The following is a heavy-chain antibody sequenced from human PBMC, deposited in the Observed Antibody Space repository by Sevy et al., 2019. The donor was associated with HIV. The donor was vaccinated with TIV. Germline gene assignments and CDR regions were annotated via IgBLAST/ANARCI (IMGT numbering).Heavy chain of an antibody. Sequence: GGCLRLSCVASGFIFSSYGMHWVRQAPGKGLEWVAVISYDGNNKFYADSVKGRFIISRDKSKNTLYLQMNSLRADDAAIYYCAKDFTGYNGMDVWGQGTMVTVSS. CDR1: GFIFSSYG. J-gene: IGHJ6*02. CDR2: ISYDGNNK. CDR3: AKDFTGYNGMDV. V-gene: IGHV3-30*18. D-gene: IGHD7-27*01.